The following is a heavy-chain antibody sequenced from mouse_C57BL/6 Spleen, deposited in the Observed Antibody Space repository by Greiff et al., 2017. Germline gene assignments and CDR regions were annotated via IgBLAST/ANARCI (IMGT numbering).Heavy chain of an antibody. CDR3: AITTVEGFAY. V-gene: IGHV3-6*01. J-gene: IGHJ3*01. CDR2: ISYDGSN. CDR1: GYSITSGYY. Sequence: EVKLVESGPGLVKPSQSLSLTCSVTGYSITSGYYWNWIRQFPGNKLEWMGYISYDGSNNYNPSLKNRISITRDTSKNQFFLKLNSVTTEDTATYYCAITTVEGFAYWGQGTLVTVSA. D-gene: IGHD1-1*01.